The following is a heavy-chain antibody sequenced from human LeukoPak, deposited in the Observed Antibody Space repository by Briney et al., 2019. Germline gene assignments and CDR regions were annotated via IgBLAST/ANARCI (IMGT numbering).Heavy chain of an antibody. CDR1: GGSISGYY. D-gene: IGHD3-22*01. V-gene: IGHV4-4*08. CDR3: ARGAYSYDSSGAFDI. J-gene: IGHJ3*02. Sequence: SETLSLTCTVSGGSISGYYWSWIRQPPGKGLEWIGRISSSGSTNYNPSLKSRVTISVDTSKNQSSLKLSSVTAADTAVYFCARGAYSYDSSGAFDIWGQGTMVTVSS. CDR2: ISSSGST.